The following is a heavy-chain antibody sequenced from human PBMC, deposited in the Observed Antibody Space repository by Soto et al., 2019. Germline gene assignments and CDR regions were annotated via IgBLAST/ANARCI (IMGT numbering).Heavy chain of an antibody. CDR2: IDPSDFYT. CDR1: GYSFTSYW. CDR3: ARQGDGYNTAY. J-gene: IGHJ4*02. V-gene: IGHV5-10-1*01. Sequence: GESLKISCKGSGYSFTSYWISWVRQMPGKGLEWMGRIDPSDFYTNYSPSFQGHVTISADKSISTAYLQWSSLKASDTVMYYCARQGDGYNTAYWGQGTLVTVSS. D-gene: IGHD5-12*01.